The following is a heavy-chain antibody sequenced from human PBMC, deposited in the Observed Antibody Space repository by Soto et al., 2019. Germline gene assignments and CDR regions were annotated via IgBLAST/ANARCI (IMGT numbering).Heavy chain of an antibody. CDR2: IYYSGST. J-gene: IGHJ4*02. V-gene: IGHV4-59*01. CDR1: GGSISSYY. CDR3: ARAYSSSWYVPLAGHFDY. D-gene: IGHD6-13*01. Sequence: SETLSLTCTVSGGSISSYYWSWIRQPPGKGLEWIGYIYYSGSTNYNPSLKSRVTISVGTSKNQFSLKLSSVTAADTAVYYCARAYSSSWYVPLAGHFDYWGQGTLVTVSS.